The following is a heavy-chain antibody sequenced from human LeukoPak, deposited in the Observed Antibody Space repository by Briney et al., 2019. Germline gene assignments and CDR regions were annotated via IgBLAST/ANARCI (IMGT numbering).Heavy chain of an antibody. Sequence: GGSLRLSCAASGFTFSRFGMHWVRQAPGKGLEWVALISYDGSNKFYADSVKGRFTLSRDNSKNTVYLQMNSLRADDTAVYYCAKDGTVTTPLDYWGQGTLVTVSS. D-gene: IGHD4-17*01. J-gene: IGHJ4*02. CDR1: GFTFSRFG. CDR3: AKDGTVTTPLDY. CDR2: ISYDGSNK. V-gene: IGHV3-30*18.